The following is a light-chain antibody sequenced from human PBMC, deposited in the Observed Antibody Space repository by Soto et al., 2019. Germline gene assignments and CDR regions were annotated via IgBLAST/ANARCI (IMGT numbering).Light chain of an antibody. J-gene: IGLJ2*01. CDR3: AAWDDSLSVVV. V-gene: IGLV1-47*01. Sequence: QSVLTQPPSASGTPGQRVTISCSGSSSSIGSNYVYWYQQLPGTAPKLLIYRNNQRPSGVPDRFSGSKSGTSASLPISGLRSEDEADYYCAAWDDSLSVVVFGGGTKLTVL. CDR2: RNN. CDR1: SSSIGSNY.